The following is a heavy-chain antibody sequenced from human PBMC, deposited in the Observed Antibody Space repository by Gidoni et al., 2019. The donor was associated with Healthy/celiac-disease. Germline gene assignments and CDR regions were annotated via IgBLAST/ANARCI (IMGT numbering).Heavy chain of an antibody. J-gene: IGHJ5*02. V-gene: IGHV3-30*03. D-gene: IGHD1-26*01. Sequence: QVQLVESGGGVVQPGRSLRLSCAASGFTFSSYGMHWVRQAPGKGLEWVAVISYDGSNKYYADSVKGRFTISRDNSKNTLYLQMNSLRAEDTAVYYCSGTQGAAWGQGTLVTVSS. CDR2: ISYDGSNK. CDR1: GFTFSSYG. CDR3: SGTQGAA.